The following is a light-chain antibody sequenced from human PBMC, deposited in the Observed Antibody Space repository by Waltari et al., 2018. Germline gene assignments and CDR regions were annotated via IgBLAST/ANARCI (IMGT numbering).Light chain of an antibody. V-gene: IGKV3D-15*01. CDR3: QQNSNWPLT. J-gene: IGKJ4*01. Sequence: EIVMTQSPATLSLSPGERATLSCRASQSVSSSLTWYQHKPGQAPRLLIYGASSRATGIPDRFSGSGSGTEFSLTISSLEPEDVAVYYCQQNSNWPLTFGGGTKVEIK. CDR2: GAS. CDR1: QSVSSS.